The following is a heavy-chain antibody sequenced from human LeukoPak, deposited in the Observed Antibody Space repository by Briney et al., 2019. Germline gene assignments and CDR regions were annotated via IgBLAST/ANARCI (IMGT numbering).Heavy chain of an antibody. CDR3: ARRGVLRWTYNWFDP. Sequence: PSETLSLTCSVSGGSITSGTYYWTWIRQPPGKGLEWIGEINHSGSTNYNPSLKSRVTISVDTSKNQFSLKLSSVTAADTAVYYCARRGVLRWTYNWFDPWGQGTLVTVSS. CDR2: INHSGST. J-gene: IGHJ5*02. D-gene: IGHD3-3*01. CDR1: GGSITSGTYY. V-gene: IGHV4-39*07.